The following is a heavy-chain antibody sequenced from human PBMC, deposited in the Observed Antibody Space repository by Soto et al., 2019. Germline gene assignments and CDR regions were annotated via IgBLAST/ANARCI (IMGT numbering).Heavy chain of an antibody. J-gene: IGHJ2*01. CDR2: ISADNGDT. CDR1: GYTFTTFG. D-gene: IGHD2-15*01. Sequence: QVQVVQSGAEVKKPGASVKVACKASGYTFTTFGMSWVRQAPGQGLEWMGWISADNGDTNSAQKFQDRVTMTTDTSTNTAYMELRSLTSDDTAVYYCARFYCSAGSCFTCWHFDLWGRGTLVTVSS. V-gene: IGHV1-18*01. CDR3: ARFYCSAGSCFTCWHFDL.